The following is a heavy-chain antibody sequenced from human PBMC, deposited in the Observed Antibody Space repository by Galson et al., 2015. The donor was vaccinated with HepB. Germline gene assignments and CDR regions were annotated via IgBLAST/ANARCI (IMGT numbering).Heavy chain of an antibody. CDR2: IYTSGST. CDR3: ARILYYYGMDV. Sequence: ATLSLSCTVSGGSISSYYWSWLRQPAGKGLEWIGRIYTSGSTNYNPSLKSRVTMSVDTSKNQFSLKLSSVTAANTAVYYCARILYYYGMDVWGQGTTVTVSS. V-gene: IGHV4-4*07. CDR1: GGSISSYY. J-gene: IGHJ6*02.